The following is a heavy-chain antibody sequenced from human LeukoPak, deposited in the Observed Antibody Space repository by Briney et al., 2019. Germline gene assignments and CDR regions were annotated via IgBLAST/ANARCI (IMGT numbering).Heavy chain of an antibody. D-gene: IGHD3-10*01. V-gene: IGHV4-39*01. CDR3: ARHRRALYYGSGSYRMGCCYYYYMDV. Sequence: NPSETLSLTCTVSGGSISSSSYYWGWIRQPPGKGLEWIGSIYYSGSTYYNPSLKSRVTISVDTSKNQFSLKLSSVTAADTAVYYCARHRRALYYGSGSYRMGCCYYYYMDVWGKATTVTISS. CDR2: IYYSGST. CDR1: GGSISSSSYY. J-gene: IGHJ6*03.